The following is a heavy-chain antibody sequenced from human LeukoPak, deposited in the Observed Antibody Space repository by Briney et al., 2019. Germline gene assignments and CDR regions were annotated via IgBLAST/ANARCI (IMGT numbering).Heavy chain of an antibody. CDR1: GFTVSSNY. D-gene: IGHD3-16*01. Sequence: GGSLRLSCAASGFTVSSNYMGWVRQAPGKGLQWVSVIYSGGSTHYADSVKGRFTISRDNSKTTLYLQMKSLRAEDTAVYYCARGEGTLTTWPIDYWGQGTLVTVSS. V-gene: IGHV3-66*01. CDR2: IYSGGST. CDR3: ARGEGTLTTWPIDY. J-gene: IGHJ4*02.